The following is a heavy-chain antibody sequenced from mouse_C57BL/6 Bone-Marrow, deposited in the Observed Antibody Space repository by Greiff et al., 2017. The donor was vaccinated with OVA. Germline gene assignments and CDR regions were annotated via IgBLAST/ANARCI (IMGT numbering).Heavy chain of an antibody. D-gene: IGHD4-1*01. CDR2: IRSKSNNYAT. J-gene: IGHJ1*03. V-gene: IGHV10-1*01. CDR1: GFSFNTYA. CDR3: VRQRELVRYFDV. Sequence: DVKLVESGGGLVQPKGSLKLSCAASGFSFNTYAMNWVRQAPGKGLEWVARIRSKSNNYATYYADSVKDRFTISRDDSESMLYLQMNNLKTEDTAMYYCVRQRELVRYFDVWGTGTTVTVSS.